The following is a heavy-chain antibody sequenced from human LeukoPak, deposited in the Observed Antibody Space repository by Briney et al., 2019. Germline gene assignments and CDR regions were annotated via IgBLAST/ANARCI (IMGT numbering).Heavy chain of an antibody. CDR2: IRYDGSNK. D-gene: IGHD2-15*01. CDR1: GFTFSSYG. Sequence: GGSLRLSCAASGFTFSSYGMHWVRQAPGKGLEWVAFIRYDGSNKYYADSVKGRFTISRDNSKNTLYLQMNSLRAEDTAVYYCAKDGEDCSGGSCYPYYYYYMDVWGKGTTVTISS. CDR3: AKDGEDCSGGSCYPYYYYYMDV. J-gene: IGHJ6*03. V-gene: IGHV3-30*02.